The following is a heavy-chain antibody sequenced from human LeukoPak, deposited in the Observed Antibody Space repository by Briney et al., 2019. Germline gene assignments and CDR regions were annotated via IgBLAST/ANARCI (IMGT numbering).Heavy chain of an antibody. Sequence: GGSLRLSCAASGFTFSSYSMNWVRQAPGKGLEWVSSISSSSSYIYYADSVKGRFTISRDNAKNSLYLQMNSLRAEDTAVYYCARLGDVPAATGFDYWGQGTLVTVSS. D-gene: IGHD2-2*01. CDR3: ARLGDVPAATGFDY. CDR1: GFTFSSYS. CDR2: ISSSSSYI. V-gene: IGHV3-21*01. J-gene: IGHJ4*02.